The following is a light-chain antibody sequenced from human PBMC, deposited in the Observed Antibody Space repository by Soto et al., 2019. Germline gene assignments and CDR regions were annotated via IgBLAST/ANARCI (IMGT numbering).Light chain of an antibody. CDR3: QQFGRSPPSLT. V-gene: IGKV3-20*01. CDR2: GAS. CDR1: QSVSSNY. Sequence: ETVLTQSPGTLSLSPGERATLSCRASQSVSSNYLAWYQQKPGQAPRLLIYGASTRATGIPDRFSGSGSGTDFTLTISRLEPEDFAVYYCQQFGRSPPSLTFGQGTKVEIK. J-gene: IGKJ1*01.